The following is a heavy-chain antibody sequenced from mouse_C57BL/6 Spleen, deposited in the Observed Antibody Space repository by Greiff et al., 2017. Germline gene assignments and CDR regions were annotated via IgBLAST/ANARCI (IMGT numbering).Heavy chain of an antibody. Sequence: EVQLQESGPGLVKPSQSLSLTCSVTGYSITSGYYWNWIRQFPGNKLEWMGYISYDGSNNYNPSLKNRISITRDTSKNQFFLKLNSVTTEDTATYYCARVRTRHGEDYWGQGTTLTVSS. CDR1: GYSITSGYY. CDR3: ARVRTRHGEDY. CDR2: ISYDGSN. V-gene: IGHV3-6*01. J-gene: IGHJ2*01.